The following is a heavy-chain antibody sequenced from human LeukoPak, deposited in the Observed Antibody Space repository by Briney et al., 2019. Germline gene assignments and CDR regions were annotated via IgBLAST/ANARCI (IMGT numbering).Heavy chain of an antibody. Sequence: SETLSLTCAVYGGSFSGYYWSWIRQPPGKGLEWIGEINHGGSTNYNPSLKSRLTISVDTSKNQFSLKLSSVTAADTAVYYCARAVTRNVDYWGQGTLVTVSS. D-gene: IGHD4-17*01. CDR1: GGSFSGYY. CDR2: INHGGST. V-gene: IGHV4-34*01. CDR3: ARAVTRNVDY. J-gene: IGHJ4*02.